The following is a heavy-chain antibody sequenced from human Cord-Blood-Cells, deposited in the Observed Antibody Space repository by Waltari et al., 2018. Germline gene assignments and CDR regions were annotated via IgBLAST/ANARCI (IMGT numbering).Heavy chain of an antibody. Sequence: QVQLVQSGAEVKKPGSSVKVSCKASGGTFSSYAISWVRQAPGQGLEWMGGIIPIFGTANYAQKFQGRVTITADESTSTAYMELSSLRSEDTAVYYCARSFFPKYQLPPDYYYMDVWGKGTTVTVSS. D-gene: IGHD2-2*01. CDR2: IIPIFGTA. CDR3: ARSFFPKYQLPPDYYYMDV. CDR1: GGTFSSYA. J-gene: IGHJ6*03. V-gene: IGHV1-69*01.